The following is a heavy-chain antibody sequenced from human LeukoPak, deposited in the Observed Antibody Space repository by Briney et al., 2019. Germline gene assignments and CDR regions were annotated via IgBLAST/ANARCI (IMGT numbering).Heavy chain of an antibody. D-gene: IGHD3-10*01. Sequence: ASAKVSCKASGYTFTGYYMHWVRQAPGQGLEWMGWINPNSGGTNYAQKFQGWVTMTRDTSISTAYMELSRLRSDDTAVYYCARGLGGYNYYGMDVWGQGTTVTVSS. J-gene: IGHJ6*02. V-gene: IGHV1-2*04. CDR3: ARGLGGYNYYGMDV. CDR2: INPNSGGT. CDR1: GYTFTGYY.